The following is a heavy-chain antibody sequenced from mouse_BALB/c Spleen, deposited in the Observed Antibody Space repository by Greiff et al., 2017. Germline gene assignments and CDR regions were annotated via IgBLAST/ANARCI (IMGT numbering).Heavy chain of an antibody. D-gene: IGHD1-1*01. V-gene: IGHV5-17*02. CDR1: GFTFSSFG. J-gene: IGHJ4*01. CDR2: ISSGSSTI. Sequence: EVHLVESGGGLVQPGGSRKLSCAASGFTFSSFGMHWVRQTPEKRLEWVAYISSGSSTIYYADTVKGRFTISRDNPKNTLFLQMTSLRSEDTAMYYCATTVVARDAMDYWGQGTSVTVSS. CDR3: ATTVVARDAMDY.